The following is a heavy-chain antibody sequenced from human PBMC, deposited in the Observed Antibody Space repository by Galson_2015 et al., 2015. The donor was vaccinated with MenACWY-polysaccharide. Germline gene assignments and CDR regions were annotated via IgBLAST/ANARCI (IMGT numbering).Heavy chain of an antibody. D-gene: IGHD5-12*01. Sequence: TLSLTCTVSRGSISSYYWSWIRQPAGKGLEWVGRISTSGSTTYNPSLKSRVTMSLDRSNNQFSLNLTSVTAADTAVYYCARVGYSGYDSRFEHWGQGTLVAVSS. CDR3: ARVGYSGYDSRFEH. CDR2: ISTSGST. J-gene: IGHJ4*02. V-gene: IGHV4-4*07. CDR1: RGSISSYY.